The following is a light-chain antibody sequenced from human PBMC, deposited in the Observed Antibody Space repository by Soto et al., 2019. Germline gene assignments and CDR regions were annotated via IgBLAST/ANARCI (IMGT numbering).Light chain of an antibody. CDR1: QSLYTSY. V-gene: IGKV3-20*01. Sequence: EIVLTQSPGTLSLSPGERATLSCRARQSLYTSYLAWYQQKPGQAPRLLIYSASSRATGIPDRFSGSGSGTDFTLAISRLEPGDFAVYYCQQYGSSPVTVGQGTKLEIK. CDR2: SAS. CDR3: QQYGSSPVT. J-gene: IGKJ2*01.